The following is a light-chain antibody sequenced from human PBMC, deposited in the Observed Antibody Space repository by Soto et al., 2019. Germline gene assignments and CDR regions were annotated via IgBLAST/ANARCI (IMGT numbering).Light chain of an antibody. V-gene: IGKV1-39*01. J-gene: IGKJ2*01. Sequence: IQMTQSPSSLSASLGDRVTVTCRASQDISQSVNWYQQKPGKAPKLLIYAAHCLESGVPSRFSGSGSGTDFALTISSLQPEDVATYFCQQSYSTPHTFGQGTMLQIK. CDR3: QQSYSTPHT. CDR2: AAH. CDR1: QDISQS.